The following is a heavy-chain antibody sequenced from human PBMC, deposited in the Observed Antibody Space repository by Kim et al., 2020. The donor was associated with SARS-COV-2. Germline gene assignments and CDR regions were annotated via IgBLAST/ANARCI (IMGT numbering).Heavy chain of an antibody. D-gene: IGHD2-2*02. CDR1: GYTFSDFG. CDR2: ISTYNGNT. CDR3: ARGAISSTGRIDY. Sequence: ASVKVSCKTSGYTFSDFGITWVRQVPGQGLEWMGWISTYNGNTNYVPKLQGRLTMAADTSTSTSYMELSSLTSDDTAVYFCARGAISSTGRIDYGGQGTLVPVSS. V-gene: IGHV1-18*01. J-gene: IGHJ4*02.